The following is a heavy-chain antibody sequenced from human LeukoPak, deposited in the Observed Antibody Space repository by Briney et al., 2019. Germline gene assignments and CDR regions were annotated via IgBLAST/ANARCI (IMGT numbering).Heavy chain of an antibody. CDR3: AKDGRITIFGVVNPPGYFDL. D-gene: IGHD3-3*01. Sequence: PGGSLRLSCAASGFTFSSYAMTWVRQAPGKGLEWVSGIRGSGGTTYYADSVKGRFTISRDNSKDTLFLQMNSLRAEDTAVYYCAKDGRITIFGVVNPPGYFDLWGRGTLVTVSS. CDR2: IRGSGGTT. V-gene: IGHV3-23*01. J-gene: IGHJ2*01. CDR1: GFTFSSYA.